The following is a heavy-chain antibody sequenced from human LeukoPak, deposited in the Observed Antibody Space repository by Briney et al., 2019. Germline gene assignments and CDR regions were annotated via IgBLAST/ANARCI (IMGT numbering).Heavy chain of an antibody. V-gene: IGHV3-30-3*01. CDR3: TRDMIRGVPDYIDY. D-gene: IGHD3-10*01. CDR2: ISAEGDIQ. CDR1: GFTFDDYA. J-gene: IGHJ4*02. Sequence: GRSLRLSCAASGFTFDDYAMHWVRQAPGKGLEWVAAISAEGDIQIYLDSVMGRFTISRDNSKSTLYLQMNSLRIEDTGFYYCTRDMIRGVPDYIDYWGQGTLVTVSS.